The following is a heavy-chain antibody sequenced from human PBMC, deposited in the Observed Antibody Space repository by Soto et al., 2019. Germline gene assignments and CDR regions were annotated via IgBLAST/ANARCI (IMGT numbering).Heavy chain of an antibody. Sequence: PKETMKISCKSYGYSFTSYWISWVRQMRTKGLEWMGRIDPGDSYINYSPSFHGHVSFSADKSSSTAYLQWGSLRASDTAMYYCARHKAFYYDTSGAWGQGTLVTVSS. CDR2: IDPGDSYI. CDR3: ARHKAFYYDTSGA. CDR1: GYSFTSYW. V-gene: IGHV5-10-1*01. J-gene: IGHJ5*02. D-gene: IGHD3-22*01.